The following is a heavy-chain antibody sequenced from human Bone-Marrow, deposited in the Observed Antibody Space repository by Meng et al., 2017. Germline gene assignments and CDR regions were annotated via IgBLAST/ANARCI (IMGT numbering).Heavy chain of an antibody. J-gene: IGHJ5*02. CDR3: ARVVPAARDWFDP. CDR2: IYHSGST. Sequence: SETLSLTCAVSGYSISSGYYWGWIRQPPGKGLEWIRSIYHSGSTYYNPSLKSRVTISVDTSKNQFSLKLSSVTAADTAVYYCARVVPAARDWFDPWGQGTLVTVSS. V-gene: IGHV4-38-2*01. D-gene: IGHD2-2*01. CDR1: GYSISSGYY.